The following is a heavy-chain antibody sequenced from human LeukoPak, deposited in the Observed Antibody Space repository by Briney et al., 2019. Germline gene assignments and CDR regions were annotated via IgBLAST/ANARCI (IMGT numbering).Heavy chain of an antibody. CDR3: ARSNWPYYFDY. J-gene: IGHJ4*02. CDR2: ITGDGSST. D-gene: IGHD1-1*01. Sequence: GGSLRLSCAASEFTFSNYWMHWVRQAPGKGLVWVSWITGDGSSTRYADSVKGRFTISRDNAKNTLYLQVNSLRAEDTAVYYCARSNWPYYFDYWGQGALVTVS. CDR1: EFTFSNYW. V-gene: IGHV3-74*01.